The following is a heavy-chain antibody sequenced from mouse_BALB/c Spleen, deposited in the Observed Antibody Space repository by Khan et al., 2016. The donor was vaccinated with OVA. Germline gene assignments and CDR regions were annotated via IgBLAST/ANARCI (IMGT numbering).Heavy chain of an antibody. J-gene: IGHJ2*01. CDR2: INPTSGYT. V-gene: IGHV1-7*01. CDR3: TQDRIDY. CDR1: GYTFTTYW. Sequence: QVQLQQSGAELAKPGASVKMSCKASGYTFTTYWMHWVKQRPGQGLEWIGYINPTSGYTDYNDKFKDRATLTADKSSSTAYMQLNSLTSEDSAVYYCTQDRIDYWGQGTTLTVSS.